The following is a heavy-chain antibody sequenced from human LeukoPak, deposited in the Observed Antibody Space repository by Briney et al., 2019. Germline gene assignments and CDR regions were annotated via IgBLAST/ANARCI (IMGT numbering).Heavy chain of an antibody. Sequence: ASVKVSCKAFGYTFTSNYMHWVRQAPGQGPEWMGVISPSGGSTTYAQKFQGRVTLTRDMSTSTDYLELSSLRSEDTAVYYCARLHHSYGLDWGQGTLVTVSS. J-gene: IGHJ4*02. CDR1: GYTFTSNY. V-gene: IGHV1-46*01. D-gene: IGHD5-18*01. CDR2: ISPSGGST. CDR3: ARLHHSYGLD.